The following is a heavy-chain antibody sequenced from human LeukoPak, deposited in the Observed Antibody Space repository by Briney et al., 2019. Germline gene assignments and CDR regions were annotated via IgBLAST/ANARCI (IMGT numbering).Heavy chain of an antibody. CDR3: ASPDSYGSILDY. CDR2: IDQYGRAK. D-gene: IGHD5-18*01. CDR1: GFTFSNYR. V-gene: IGHV3-7*01. Sequence: GWSLRLSCAASGFTFSNYRMSCVRQPPGRLLEWVASIDQYGRAKYYVDSVRGRFTFSTNNTTNSLHKQTNSLRAEDTAVYYCASPDSYGSILDYWGQGTRVIDSS. J-gene: IGHJ4*02.